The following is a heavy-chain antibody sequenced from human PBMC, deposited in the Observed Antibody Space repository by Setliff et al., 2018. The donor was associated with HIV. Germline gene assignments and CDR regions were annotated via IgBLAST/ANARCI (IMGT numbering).Heavy chain of an antibody. CDR3: AKEGTSGWVLIDY. CDR1: GFTSTDFG. Sequence: PGGSLGLSCAASGFTSTDFGMHWVRQASGKGLEWVAFIHYDGNNKLYSDSVKGRFTISRDKSTNTLYLQMNSLRLEDTAVYYCAKEGTSGWVLIDYWGQGTLVTVSS. J-gene: IGHJ4*02. D-gene: IGHD2-2*01. V-gene: IGHV3-30*02. CDR2: IHYDGNNK.